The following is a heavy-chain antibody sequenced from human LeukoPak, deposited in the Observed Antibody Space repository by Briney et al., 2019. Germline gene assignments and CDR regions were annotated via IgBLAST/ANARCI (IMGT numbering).Heavy chain of an antibody. CDR1: GGSISSSSYY. Sequence: SETLSLTCTVSGGSISSSSYYWGWIRQPPGKGLEWIGKINHSGSTNYNPSLKSRVTISVDTSKNQFSLKLSSVTAADTAVYYCARVRWLGGLDYWSQGTLVTVSS. CDR3: ARVRWLGGLDY. J-gene: IGHJ4*02. D-gene: IGHD3-10*01. V-gene: IGHV4-39*07. CDR2: INHSGST.